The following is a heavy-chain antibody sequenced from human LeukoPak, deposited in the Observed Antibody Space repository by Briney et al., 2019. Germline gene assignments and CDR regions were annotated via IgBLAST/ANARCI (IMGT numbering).Heavy chain of an antibody. CDR1: GFTVSSNY. Sequence: GGSLRLSCAASGFTVSSNYMSWVRQAPGKGLEWVSVIYSGGSTYYADSVKGRFTISRDNSKNTLYLQMHSLRAEDTAVYYCARAGSGRSPDWFDPWGQGTLVTVSS. D-gene: IGHD1-26*01. V-gene: IGHV3-53*01. J-gene: IGHJ5*02. CDR3: ARAGSGRSPDWFDP. CDR2: IYSGGST.